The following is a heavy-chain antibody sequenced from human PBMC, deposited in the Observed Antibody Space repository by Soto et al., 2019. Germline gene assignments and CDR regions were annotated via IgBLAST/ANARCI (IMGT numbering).Heavy chain of an antibody. CDR2: INSDGARI. J-gene: IGHJ4*02. Sequence: GWSLRRSFAAYGFTFTHYRIHWVRRPPGKGLEWVGRINSDGARIEYGDSVKGRFTISRDNAHNMVFLQMNSLTDEDSGVYFCARAGDWNHVQDFWGQGTLVTVSS. CDR3: ARAGDWNHVQDF. CDR1: GFTFTHYR. D-gene: IGHD1-1*01. V-gene: IGHV3-74*03.